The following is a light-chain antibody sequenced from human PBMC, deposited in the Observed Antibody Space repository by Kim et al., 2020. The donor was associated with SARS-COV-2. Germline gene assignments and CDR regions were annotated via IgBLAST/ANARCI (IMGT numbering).Light chain of an antibody. CDR2: KDS. CDR3: YSAADNNWV. J-gene: IGLJ3*02. CDR1: VLAKKY. V-gene: IGLV3-27*01. Sequence: SVSPGQTARTTCSGDVLAKKYARWFQQKPGQAPVVVIYKDSERPSGIPERFSGSSSGTTVTLTISGAQVEDEADYHCYSAADNNWVFGGGTQLTVL.